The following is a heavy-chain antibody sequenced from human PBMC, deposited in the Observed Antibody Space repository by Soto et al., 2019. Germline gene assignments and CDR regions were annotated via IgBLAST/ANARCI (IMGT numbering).Heavy chain of an antibody. CDR1: DGSISTYF. J-gene: IGHJ4*02. D-gene: IGHD3-3*01. V-gene: IGHV4-4*07. CDR3: ARGGQDFWSGPFDY. CDR2: IDNSGNT. Sequence: SETLSLTCTVSDGSISTYFCNWIRQPAGKGLEWIARIDNSGNTNYNPSLKSRVTMSADTSRNQFSLKLNSVTAADTAVYYCARGGQDFWSGPFDYWGQGDLVTVSS.